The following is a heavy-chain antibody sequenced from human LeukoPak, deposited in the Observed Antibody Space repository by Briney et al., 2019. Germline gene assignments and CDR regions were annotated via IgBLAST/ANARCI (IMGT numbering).Heavy chain of an antibody. CDR2: IKSKTDGGTT. D-gene: IGHD3-10*01. Sequence: GGSLRLSCAASGFTFNRYGMSWVRQAPGKGLEWVGRIKSKTDGGTTDYAAPVKGRFTISRDDSKNTLYLQMNSLKTEDTAVYYCTTDYYGSGSYYFSLPDYWGQGTLVTVSS. CDR1: GFTFNRYG. CDR3: TTDYYGSGSYYFSLPDY. V-gene: IGHV3-15*01. J-gene: IGHJ4*02.